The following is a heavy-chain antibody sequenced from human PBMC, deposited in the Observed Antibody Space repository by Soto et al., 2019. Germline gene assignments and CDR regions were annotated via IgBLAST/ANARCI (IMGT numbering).Heavy chain of an antibody. CDR3: ARDSGDSGSYWFDS. CDR2: INPRDSST. V-gene: IGHV1-46*01. D-gene: IGHD1-26*01. Sequence: ASVKVSCKASRYIFTNYYIHWERQAPGQGLEWMGIINPRDSSTRYAQKFQGRVTVTRDTASSTVYMELSSLRFEDTARYYCARDSGDSGSYWFDSWGQGSLVTVSS. CDR1: RYIFTNYY. J-gene: IGHJ5*01.